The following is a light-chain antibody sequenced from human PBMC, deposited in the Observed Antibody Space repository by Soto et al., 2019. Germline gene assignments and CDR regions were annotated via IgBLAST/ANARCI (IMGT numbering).Light chain of an antibody. CDR2: DAS. CDR1: ESVGNY. J-gene: IGKJ5*01. V-gene: IGKV3-11*01. CDR3: QQRHKWPLSVT. Sequence: LTQSPATLSSSAGERATLSCRASESVGNYLAWYQEQPGQAPRLLIYDASSRATGIPDRFSGSGCGTDSTLTITNLEPEDFALDYCQQRHKWPLSVTFGGGTRVEIK.